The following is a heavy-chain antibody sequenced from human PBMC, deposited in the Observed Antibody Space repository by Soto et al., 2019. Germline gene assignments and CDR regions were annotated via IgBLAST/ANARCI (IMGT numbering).Heavy chain of an antibody. V-gene: IGHV2-5*01. Sequence: QITLKESGPTLVKPTQTLTLTCTFSGFSLRDYAVGVGWIRQPPGKALEWLSFIYWNDNENYSPSLRSRLTISKDTSKNQVVLTMTNMDPVDTATYYCAHGSGWLFDYWGQGTLVTVSS. CDR3: AHGSGWLFDY. CDR2: IYWNDNE. J-gene: IGHJ4*02. D-gene: IGHD6-19*01. CDR1: GFSLRDYAVG.